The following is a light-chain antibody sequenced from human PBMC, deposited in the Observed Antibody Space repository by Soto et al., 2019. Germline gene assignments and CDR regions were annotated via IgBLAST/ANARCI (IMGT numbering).Light chain of an antibody. V-gene: IGKV3-20*01. CDR3: QQYGSSRAIT. CDR1: QSVSSSY. CDR2: GAS. Sequence: EIVLTQSPATLSLSPGERATLSCRASQSVSSSYLAWYQQKPGQAPRLLIYGASSRATGIPDRFSGSGSGTDFTLTISRLEPEDFAVYYCQQYGSSRAITFGQGTRLEI. J-gene: IGKJ5*01.